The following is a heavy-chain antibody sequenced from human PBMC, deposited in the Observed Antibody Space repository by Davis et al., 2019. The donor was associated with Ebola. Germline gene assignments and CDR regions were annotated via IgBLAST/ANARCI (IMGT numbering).Heavy chain of an antibody. CDR1: GFTFSSYS. J-gene: IGHJ4*02. CDR3: CEDGYNARGEYSDY. V-gene: IGHV3-21*01. D-gene: IGHD5-24*01. CDR2: ISSSSSYI. Sequence: GESLKISCAASGFTFSSYSMYWVRQAPGKGLEWVSSISSSSSYIYYADSVKGRFTISRDNTKNSLYLQMYSLRAEDTAVYYCCEDGYNARGEYSDYWGQGTLVTVSS.